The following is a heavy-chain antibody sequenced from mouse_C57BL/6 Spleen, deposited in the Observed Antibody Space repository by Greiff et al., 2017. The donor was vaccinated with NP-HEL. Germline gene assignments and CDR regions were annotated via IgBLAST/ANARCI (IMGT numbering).Heavy chain of an antibody. CDR3: ARPGDYDGGSFDY. J-gene: IGHJ2*01. Sequence: VKLMESGAELVKPGASVKMSCKASGYTFTTYPIEWMKQNHGKSLEWIGNFHPYNDDTKYNEKFKGKATLTVEKSSSTVYLELSRLTSDDSAVYYCARPGDYDGGSFDYWGQGTTLTVSS. CDR2: FHPYNDDT. V-gene: IGHV1-47*01. D-gene: IGHD2-4*01. CDR1: GYTFTTYP.